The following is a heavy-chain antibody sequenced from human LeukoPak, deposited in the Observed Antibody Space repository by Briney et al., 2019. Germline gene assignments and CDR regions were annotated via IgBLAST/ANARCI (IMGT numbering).Heavy chain of an antibody. CDR3: GRVIAGAIDY. Sequence: GGSLRLSCAASGFTFSSYSMNWVRQAPGKGLEWVANINLDGSERFYVDFVKGRFTISRDNADNSMYLQMNSLRAEDTAVYYCGRVIAGAIDYWGQGTLVTVSS. CDR1: GFTFSSYS. CDR2: INLDGSER. V-gene: IGHV3-7*01. J-gene: IGHJ4*02. D-gene: IGHD6-13*01.